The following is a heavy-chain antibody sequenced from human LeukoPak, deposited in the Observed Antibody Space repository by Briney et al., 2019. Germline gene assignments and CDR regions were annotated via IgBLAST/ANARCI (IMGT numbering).Heavy chain of an antibody. D-gene: IGHD2-21*02. CDR2: INHSGST. J-gene: IGHJ4*02. CDR1: GGSFSTYY. Sequence: SETLSLTCAVYGGSFSTYYWSWIRQPPGKGLEWVGEINHSGSTNYNPSLKSRVTISVDTSKNQFSLKLSSVTAADTAVYYCARGGFYCGGDCYVDYWGQGTLVTVSS. V-gene: IGHV4-34*01. CDR3: ARGGFYCGGDCYVDY.